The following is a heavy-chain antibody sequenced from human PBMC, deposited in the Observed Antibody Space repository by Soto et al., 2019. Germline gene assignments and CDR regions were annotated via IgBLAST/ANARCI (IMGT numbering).Heavy chain of an antibody. CDR3: ARSLYYYDSSGYLPYYYGMDV. J-gene: IGHJ6*02. V-gene: IGHV5-51*01. CDR1: GYSFTSYW. CDR2: IYPGDSDT. Sequence: GESLKISCKGSGYSFTSYWIGWVRQMPGKGLEWMGIIYPGDSDTRYSPSFQGQVTISADKSISTAYLQWSSLKASDTAMYYCARSLYYYDSSGYLPYYYGMDVWGQGSLVTVSS. D-gene: IGHD3-22*01.